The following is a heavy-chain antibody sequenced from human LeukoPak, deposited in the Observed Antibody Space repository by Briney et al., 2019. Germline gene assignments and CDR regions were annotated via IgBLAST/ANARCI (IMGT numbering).Heavy chain of an antibody. D-gene: IGHD3-10*01. Sequence: PGGSLRLSCAASGFTFSSYGMHWVRQAPGKGLEWVAVIWYDGSNKYYADSVKGRFTISRDNSKNTLYLQMNSLRAEDTAVYYCAKVLGYYGSGSYYKEAYYYCYMDVWGKGTTVTVSS. CDR3: AKVLGYYGSGSYYKEAYYYCYMDV. J-gene: IGHJ6*03. CDR2: IWYDGSNK. CDR1: GFTFSSYG. V-gene: IGHV3-33*06.